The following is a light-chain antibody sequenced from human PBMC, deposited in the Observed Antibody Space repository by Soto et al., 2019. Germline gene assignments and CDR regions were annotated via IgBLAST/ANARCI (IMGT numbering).Light chain of an antibody. CDR2: DAP. Sequence: IQLTQSPSSLSASVGDRVTITCRAGQDIGSALSWYQQRPGKAPKLLLYDAPNLEAGVPSRFSGSGSGTDFTLTITILRPADFATYYFQQFNGFPLPFGGGTKAQIK. CDR1: QDIGSA. J-gene: IGKJ4*01. V-gene: IGKV1-13*02. CDR3: QQFNGFPLP.